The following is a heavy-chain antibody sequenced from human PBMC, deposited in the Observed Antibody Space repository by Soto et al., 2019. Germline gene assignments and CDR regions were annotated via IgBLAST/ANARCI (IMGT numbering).Heavy chain of an antibody. CDR3: ARKGFVGDKSHDAFYI. V-gene: IGHV3-74*01. D-gene: IGHD3-16*01. Sequence: GGSLRLSCAASGFTFSDYWMSWVRQAPGKGLVWVSRINSDGSSTSYADSVKGRFTISRDNSKNTLYLQMNSLRAEDTAIYYCARKGFVGDKSHDAFYIWGPGTMVTVSS. CDR2: INSDGSST. J-gene: IGHJ3*02. CDR1: GFTFSDYW.